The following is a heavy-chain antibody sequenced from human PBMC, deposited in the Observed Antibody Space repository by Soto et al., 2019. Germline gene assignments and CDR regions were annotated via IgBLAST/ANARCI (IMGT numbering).Heavy chain of an antibody. CDR1: GFMLSPFT. CDR3: VRDFPHRRDFDF. J-gene: IGHJ4*03. Sequence: PGDSLKISCATSGFMLSPFTMNWVRLAPGKGLEWLAQITTASTAFYPHSVKGRFVASRDDANNLVFLQMDNLRAEDSAIYYCVRDFPHRRDFDFWGQGTVVTVSS. D-gene: IGHD2-21*01. CDR2: ITTASTA. V-gene: IGHV3-48*03.